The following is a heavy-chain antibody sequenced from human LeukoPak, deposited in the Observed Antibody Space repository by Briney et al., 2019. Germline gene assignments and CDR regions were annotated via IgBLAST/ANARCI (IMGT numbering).Heavy chain of an antibody. CDR2: IYSGGTT. CDR3: ARDPGRDGYNY. Sequence: PGGSLRLSCEASGFTVSSNYMSWVRQAPGKGLEWVSVIYSGGTTYYADSVKGRFTISRDNSKNTLYLQMNSLRAEDTAVYYCARDPGRDGYNYWGQGTLVTVSS. CDR1: GFTVSSNY. D-gene: IGHD5-24*01. V-gene: IGHV3-53*01. J-gene: IGHJ4*02.